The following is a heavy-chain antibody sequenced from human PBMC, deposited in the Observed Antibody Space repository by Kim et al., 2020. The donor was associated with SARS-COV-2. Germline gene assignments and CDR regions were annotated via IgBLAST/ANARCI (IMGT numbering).Heavy chain of an antibody. D-gene: IGHD3-22*01. V-gene: IGHV3-9*01. J-gene: IGHJ4*02. Sequence: SVKGRLTRSRDKAKNSLYLQMNSLRAEDTALYYCATDIYAMIVVVTLDYWGQGTLVTVSS. CDR3: ATDIYAMIVVVTLDY.